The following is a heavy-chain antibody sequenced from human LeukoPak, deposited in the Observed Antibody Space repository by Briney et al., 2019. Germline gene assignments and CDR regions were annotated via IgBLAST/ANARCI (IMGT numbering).Heavy chain of an antibody. Sequence: SETLSLTCAVYGGSFSGYYWSWIRQPPGKGLEWIGEINHSGSTNYNPSLKSRVTISVDTSKNQFSLKLSSVTAADTAVYYCARSDFWSGYFDYWGQGTLVTVSS. CDR2: INHSGST. D-gene: IGHD3-3*01. J-gene: IGHJ4*02. CDR3: ARSDFWSGYFDY. V-gene: IGHV4-34*01. CDR1: GGSFSGYY.